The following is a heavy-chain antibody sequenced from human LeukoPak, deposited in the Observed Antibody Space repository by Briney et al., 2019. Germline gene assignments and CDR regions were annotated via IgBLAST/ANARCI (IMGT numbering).Heavy chain of an antibody. D-gene: IGHD1-1*01. CDR1: GGSFSGYY. J-gene: IGHJ4*02. CDR3: ARGLENWNVYMFDY. Sequence: PSETLSLTCAVYGGSFSGYYWSWIRQPPGKGLEWIGEINHSGSTNYNPSLKSRVTISVDTSKNQFSLNLSSVTAADTAMYYCARGLENWNVYMFDYWGQGTLVTVSS. V-gene: IGHV4-34*01. CDR2: INHSGST.